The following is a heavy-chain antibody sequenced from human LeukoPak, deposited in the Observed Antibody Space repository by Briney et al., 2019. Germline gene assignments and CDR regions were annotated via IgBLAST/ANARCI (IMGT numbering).Heavy chain of an antibody. CDR3: AKDYRFGSA. CDR2: INVRGDAT. CDR1: GFTFNSFA. J-gene: IGHJ5*02. V-gene: IGHV3-23*01. Sequence: GGSLRLSCAASGFTFNSFAFTWVRQAPGRGLEWVSAINVRGDATFYAESVRGRFTISRDNSKNTLYLQMNSLGAEDTALYYCAKDYRFGSAWGPGTLVVVSS. D-gene: IGHD3-16*01.